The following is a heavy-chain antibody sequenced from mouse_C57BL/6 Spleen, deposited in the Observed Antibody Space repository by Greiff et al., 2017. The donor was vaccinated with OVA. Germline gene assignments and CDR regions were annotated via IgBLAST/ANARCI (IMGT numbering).Heavy chain of an antibody. J-gene: IGHJ1*03. D-gene: IGHD1-1*02. Sequence: EVQLQQSEGGLVQPGSSMKLSCTASGFTFSDYYMAWVRQVPEKGLEWVANINYDGSSTYYLDSLKSRFIISRDNAKNILYLQMSSLKSEDTATYYCARDPPGNWYFDVWGTGTTVTVSS. CDR1: GFTFSDYY. CDR3: ARDPPGNWYFDV. CDR2: INYDGSST. V-gene: IGHV5-16*01.